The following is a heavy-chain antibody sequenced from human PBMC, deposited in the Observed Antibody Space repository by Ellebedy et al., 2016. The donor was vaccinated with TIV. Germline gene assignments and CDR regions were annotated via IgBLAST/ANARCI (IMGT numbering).Heavy chain of an antibody. CDR2: ISDSGGSA. Sequence: PGGSLRLSCAASGFTFGSYAMTWVRQAPGKGLEWVSAISDSGGSAYYAGSVAGRFTISRDNSKNTLFLQMNSLRAEDTAVYYCAKEMKALGAYSDSWGQGTLVTVSP. D-gene: IGHD7-27*01. V-gene: IGHV3-23*01. CDR1: GFTFGSYA. J-gene: IGHJ4*02. CDR3: AKEMKALGAYSDS.